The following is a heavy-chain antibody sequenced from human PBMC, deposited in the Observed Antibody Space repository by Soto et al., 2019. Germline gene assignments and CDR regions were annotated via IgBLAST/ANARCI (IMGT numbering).Heavy chain of an antibody. Sequence: TSETLSLTCTVSGGSISSYYWSWIRQPPGKGLEWIGYIYYSGSTNYNPSLKSRVTISVDTSKNQFSRKLSSVTAADTAGYYCARIHIYYDSSGSSLNSYDNWGQGTMVTVSS. V-gene: IGHV4-59*01. J-gene: IGHJ3*02. D-gene: IGHD3-22*01. CDR2: IYYSGST. CDR3: ARIHIYYDSSGSSLNSYDN. CDR1: GGSISSYY.